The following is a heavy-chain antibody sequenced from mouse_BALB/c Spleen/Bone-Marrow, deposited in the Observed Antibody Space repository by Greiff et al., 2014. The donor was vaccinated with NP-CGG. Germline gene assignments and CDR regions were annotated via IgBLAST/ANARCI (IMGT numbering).Heavy chain of an antibody. CDR1: GYTFSSYW. V-gene: IGHV1-9*01. CDR3: ASRYDTMDY. J-gene: IGHJ4*01. Sequence: VQLQESGAELMKPGASVKISCKATGYTFSSYWIEWVKQRPGHGLEWIGEILPGSGSIKYNEKFKGKATFTADTSSNTAYMQLSSLTSVDSAVYYCASRYDTMDYWGQGTSVTVSS. CDR2: ILPGSGSI.